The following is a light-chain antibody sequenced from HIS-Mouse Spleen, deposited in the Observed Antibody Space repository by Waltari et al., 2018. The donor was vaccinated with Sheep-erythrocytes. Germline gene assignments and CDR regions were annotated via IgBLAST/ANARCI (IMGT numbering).Light chain of an antibody. CDR2: EGS. V-gene: IGLV2-23*01. CDR3: CSYAGSSTPWV. Sequence: QSALTQPASVSGSPGQSITISCTGTSRDVGGYNLVSWYQQHPGKAPKLMIYEGSKRPSGVSNRCSGSKSGNTASLTISGLQAEDEADYYCCSYAGSSTPWVFGGGTKLTVL. J-gene: IGLJ3*02. CDR1: SRDVGGYNL.